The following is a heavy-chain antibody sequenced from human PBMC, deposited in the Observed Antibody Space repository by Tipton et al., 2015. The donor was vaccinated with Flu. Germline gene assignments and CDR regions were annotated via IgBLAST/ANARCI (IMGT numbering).Heavy chain of an antibody. CDR1: GFSVRNNW. CDR2: MNEDGRRT. J-gene: IGHJ4*02. V-gene: IGHV3-74*01. D-gene: IGHD3-10*01. Sequence: SGFSVRNNWMHWVRQAPGKGLVWVSRMNEDGRRTDYADSVRGRFTIFKDNAKNTLYLQMTSLRVDDTAVYYCSRDFGGPNDQWGQGTLVTVSS. CDR3: SRDFGGPNDQ.